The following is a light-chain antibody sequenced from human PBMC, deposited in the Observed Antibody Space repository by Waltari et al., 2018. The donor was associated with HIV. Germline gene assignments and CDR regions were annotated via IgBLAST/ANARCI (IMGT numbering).Light chain of an antibody. J-gene: IGLJ1*01. CDR2: DVI. Sequence: QSALTQPASVSGSPGQSITISCTGTSSDVGCYNYVSWYQQHPGKAPKLMIYDVINRPSGVSNRFSGSKSGNTASLTISGLQAEDEADYYCSSYTSSNTLPYVFGTGTKVTVL. CDR3: SSYTSSNTLPYV. CDR1: SSDVGCYNY. V-gene: IGLV2-14*03.